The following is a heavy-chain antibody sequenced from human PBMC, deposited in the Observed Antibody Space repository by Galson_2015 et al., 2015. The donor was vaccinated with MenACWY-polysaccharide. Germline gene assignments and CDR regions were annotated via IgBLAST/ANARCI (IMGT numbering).Heavy chain of an antibody. CDR2: ITSSSTTI. Sequence: SLRLSCAASGFTFSNYWMTWVRQAPGKGLEWGSYITSSSTTIYYADSVKGRFTISRDNAKISLYLQMNSLRAEDTAVYYCARHVAATGTNWFDPWGQGTLVTVSS. V-gene: IGHV3-48*01. CDR3: ARHVAATGTNWFDP. CDR1: GFTFSNYW. D-gene: IGHD6-13*01. J-gene: IGHJ5*02.